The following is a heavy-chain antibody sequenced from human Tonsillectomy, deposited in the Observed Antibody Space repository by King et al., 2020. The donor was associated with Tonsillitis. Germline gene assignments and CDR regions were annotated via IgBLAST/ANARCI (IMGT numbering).Heavy chain of an antibody. V-gene: IGHV1-69*01. Sequence: VQLVESGAEVKKPGSSVKVSCTASGGTFSSYAISWVRQAPGQGLEWMGGIIPIFGTANYAQKFQGRVTITADESTSTAYMELSSLRSGDTAVYYCARAIGRGGKIFDYWGQGTLVTVSS. D-gene: IGHD3-10*01. CDR3: ARAIGRGGKIFDY. CDR2: IIPIFGTA. J-gene: IGHJ4*02. CDR1: GGTFSSYA.